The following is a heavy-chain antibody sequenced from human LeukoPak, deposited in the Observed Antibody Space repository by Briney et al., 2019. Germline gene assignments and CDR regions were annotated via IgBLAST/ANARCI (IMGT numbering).Heavy chain of an antibody. CDR3: TTDHVLLWFGDRRGPFDY. J-gene: IGHJ4*02. CDR2: IKSKTDGGTT. D-gene: IGHD3-10*01. CDR1: GFTFSNAW. Sequence: GGSLRLSCAASGFTFSNAWMSWVRQAPGKGLEWVGRIKSKTDGGTTDYAAPVKGRFTISRDDSKNTLYLQMNSLKTEDTAVYYCTTDHVLLWFGDRRGPFDYWGQGTLVTVSS. V-gene: IGHV3-15*01.